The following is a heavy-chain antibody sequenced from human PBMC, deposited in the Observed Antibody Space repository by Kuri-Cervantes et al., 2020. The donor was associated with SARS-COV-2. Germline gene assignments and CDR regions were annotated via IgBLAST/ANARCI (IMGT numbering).Heavy chain of an antibody. V-gene: IGHV3-30*02. Sequence: GESLKISCVPSGFTFSGYDMHWVRQAPGKGLEWVAFIRYDGSDKYYADSVKGRFTISRDSSNNTLYLQMNSLRAEDTAVYYCAKGSASWASYIDNWGQGTLVTVSS. D-gene: IGHD2-2*01. CDR3: AKGSASWASYIDN. CDR2: IRYDGSDK. J-gene: IGHJ4*02. CDR1: GFTFSGYD.